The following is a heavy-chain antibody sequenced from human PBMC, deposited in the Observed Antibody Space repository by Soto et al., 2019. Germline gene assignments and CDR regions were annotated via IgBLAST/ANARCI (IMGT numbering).Heavy chain of an antibody. J-gene: IGHJ4*02. Sequence: DVQLVESGGGLVKPGGSLRLSCVASGPTFSTYGMNWIRQTTGKGLEWVSSITSSGSYIHYADSVQGRFTVSRDNAKNSMYLQITSLRVEDTAVYFCARDESAGRSTINWGQGTLVTVSS. D-gene: IGHD2-2*01. CDR1: GPTFSTYG. CDR2: ITSSGSYI. CDR3: ARDESAGRSTIN. V-gene: IGHV3-21*01.